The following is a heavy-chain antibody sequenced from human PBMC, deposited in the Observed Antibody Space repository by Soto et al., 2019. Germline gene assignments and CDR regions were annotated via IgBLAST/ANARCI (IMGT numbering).Heavy chain of an antibody. V-gene: IGHV3-23*01. D-gene: IGHD3-22*01. J-gene: IGHJ4*02. CDR1: VFTFNRYA. CDR2: ISGSGGGT. Sequence: PGWSLRLSCASSVFTFNRYAMSWVRQAPGKGLEWVSAISGSGGGTYYADSVKGRFTISRDNSKNTLYLQMNSLRAEDTAVYYCAKGPTYYYDSSGYFDYWGQGTLVTVSS. CDR3: AKGPTYYYDSSGYFDY.